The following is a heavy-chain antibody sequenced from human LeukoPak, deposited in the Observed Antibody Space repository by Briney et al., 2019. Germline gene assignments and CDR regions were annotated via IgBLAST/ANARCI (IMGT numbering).Heavy chain of an antibody. J-gene: IGHJ4*02. CDR2: INTDGSST. CDR3: AKDWGHFDWRTHFDY. D-gene: IGHD3-9*01. CDR1: EFTFSNYW. V-gene: IGHV3-74*01. Sequence: PGGSLRLSCAASEFTFSNYWMHWVRQVPGKGLVWVSRINTDGSSTTYADSVKGRFTISRDNSKNTLYLQMNSLRAEDTAVYYCAKDWGHFDWRTHFDYWGQGTLVTVSS.